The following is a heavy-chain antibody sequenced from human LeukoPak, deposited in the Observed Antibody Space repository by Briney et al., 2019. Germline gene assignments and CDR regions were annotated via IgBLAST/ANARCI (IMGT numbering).Heavy chain of an antibody. D-gene: IGHD4-23*01. CDR3: AEDGIRWSHFDS. Sequence: TGGSLRLSCAASGFTFSSYAMSWVRQAPGKGLEWVSAIGAGGGVTYYADSVEGRFTISRDDSKNTLYLQMNSLRAEDTAVYYCAEDGIRWSHFDSWGQGTLVTVSS. V-gene: IGHV3-23*01. CDR2: IGAGGGVT. CDR1: GFTFSSYA. J-gene: IGHJ4*02.